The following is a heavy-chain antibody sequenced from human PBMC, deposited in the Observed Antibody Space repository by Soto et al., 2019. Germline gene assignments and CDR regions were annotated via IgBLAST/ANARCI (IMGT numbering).Heavy chain of an antibody. D-gene: IGHD2-2*02. CDR2: ISAYNGNT. V-gene: IGHV1-18*04. J-gene: IGHJ6*02. CDR1: GYTFTSYG. Sequence: ASVKVSGTACGYTFTSYGISCVRQAPGQGLEWMGWISAYNGNTNYAQKLQGRVTMTTDTSTSTAYMELRSLRSDDTAVYYCARDGYCSSTSCYIDYYYGMDVWGQGTTVTVSS. CDR3: ARDGYCSSTSCYIDYYYGMDV.